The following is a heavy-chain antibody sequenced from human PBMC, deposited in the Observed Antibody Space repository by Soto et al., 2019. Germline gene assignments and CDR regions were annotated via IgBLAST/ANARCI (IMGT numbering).Heavy chain of an antibody. CDR1: GGSFSGYY. Sequence: QVQLQQWGAGLLKPSETLSLTCAVYGGSFSGYYWSWIRQPPGKGLEWIGEINHSGSTNYNPSLKSRVTRSVDTSKNQFSLKLSSVTAADTAVYYCARAARLHNWCDPWGQGTLVTVSS. J-gene: IGHJ5*02. V-gene: IGHV4-34*01. CDR2: INHSGST. CDR3: ARAARLHNWCDP.